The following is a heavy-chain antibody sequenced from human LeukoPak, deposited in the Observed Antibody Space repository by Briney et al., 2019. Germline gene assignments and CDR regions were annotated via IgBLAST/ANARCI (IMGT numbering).Heavy chain of an antibody. V-gene: IGHV4-34*01. CDR3: AGNILTGYWARLQLPTGSAFDI. D-gene: IGHD3-9*01. J-gene: IGHJ3*02. Sequence: TSETLSLTCAVYGGSFSGYYWSWIRQPPGKGLEWIGEINHSGSTNYNPSLKSRVTISVDTSKNQFSLKLSSVTAADTAVYYCAGNILTGYWARLQLPTGSAFDIWGQGTMVTVSS. CDR1: GGSFSGYY. CDR2: INHSGST.